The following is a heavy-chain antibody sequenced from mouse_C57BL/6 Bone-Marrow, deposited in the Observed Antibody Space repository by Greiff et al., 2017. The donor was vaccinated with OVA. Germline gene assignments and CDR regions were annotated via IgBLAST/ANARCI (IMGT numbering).Heavy chain of an antibody. V-gene: IGHV7-1*01. J-gene: IGHJ2*01. D-gene: IGHD1-1*01. Sequence: EVKVVESGGGLVQSGRSLRLSCATSGFTFSDFYMEWVRQAPGKGLEWIAASRNKANDYTTEYSAYVKGRFIVSRDTSQSILYLQMNALRAEDTAIYYCARDADYGRGFDYWGQGTTLTVSS. CDR2: SRNKANDYTT. CDR1: GFTFSDFY. CDR3: ARDADYGRGFDY.